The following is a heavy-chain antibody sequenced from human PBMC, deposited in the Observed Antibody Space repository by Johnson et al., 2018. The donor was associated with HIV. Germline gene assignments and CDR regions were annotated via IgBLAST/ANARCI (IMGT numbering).Heavy chain of an antibody. D-gene: IGHD2-21*01. CDR3: ASQYCGGECYAFDI. CDR2: IRYDGSNK. J-gene: IGHJ3*02. Sequence: QVQLVESGGGVVQPGGSLRLSCAASGFTFSSYGMHWVHQAPGKGLEWVAFIRYDGSNKYYADSVKGRFTISRDNSKNSLYLQMNSLRAEDTAVYYCASQYCGGECYAFDIWGQGTKVTVSS. CDR1: GFTFSSYG. V-gene: IGHV3-30*02.